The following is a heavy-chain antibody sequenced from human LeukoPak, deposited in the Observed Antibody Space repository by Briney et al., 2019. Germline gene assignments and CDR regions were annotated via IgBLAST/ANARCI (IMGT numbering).Heavy chain of an antibody. Sequence: GGSLRLSCAASGFTFSSYWMSWVRRAPGKGREWVANIKQDGSEKLYVDSVEGRLTISRDNAKNSLYLQMSSLRAEDTAVYYCARVLARRVVIIGYFDYWGQGTLVTVSS. V-gene: IGHV3-7*01. D-gene: IGHD3-3*01. CDR1: GFTFSSYW. J-gene: IGHJ4*02. CDR2: IKQDGSEK. CDR3: ARVLARRVVIIGYFDY.